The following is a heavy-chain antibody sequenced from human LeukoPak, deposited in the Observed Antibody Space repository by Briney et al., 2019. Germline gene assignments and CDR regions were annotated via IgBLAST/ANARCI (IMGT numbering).Heavy chain of an antibody. CDR3: TKDRYCTTTFCPLDY. CDR1: GFTFDDYS. Sequence: GGSLRLSCVASGFTFDDYSFHWVRQAPGKGLEWLSLISRDGRATYYADSVKGRFTISRDNSKNSLYLQMNSLRTEDTALYYCTKDRYCTTTFCPLDYWGQGTLVTGSS. D-gene: IGHD2-8*01. CDR2: ISRDGRAT. J-gene: IGHJ4*02. V-gene: IGHV3-43*01.